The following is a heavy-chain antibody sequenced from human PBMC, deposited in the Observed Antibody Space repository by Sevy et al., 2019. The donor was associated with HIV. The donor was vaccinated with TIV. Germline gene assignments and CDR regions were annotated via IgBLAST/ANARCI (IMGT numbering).Heavy chain of an antibody. V-gene: IGHV3-11*01. CDR2: ISSSGSTI. CDR1: GFTFSDYY. D-gene: IGHD3-3*01. Sequence: GGCLRLSCAASGFTFSDYYMSWIRQAPGKGLEWVSYISSSGSTIYYADSVKGRFTISRDNAKNSLYLQMNSLRAEDTAVYYCARDSPYVLRFLEVWRYYYYGMDVWGQGTTVTVSS. J-gene: IGHJ6*02. CDR3: ARDSPYVLRFLEVWRYYYYGMDV.